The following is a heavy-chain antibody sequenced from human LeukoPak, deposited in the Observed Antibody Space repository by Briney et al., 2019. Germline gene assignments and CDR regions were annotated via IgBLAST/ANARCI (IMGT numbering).Heavy chain of an antibody. CDR3: AIQPWGSGNNWYFDL. CDR1: GYTFTAYY. J-gene: IGHJ2*01. Sequence: ASVTVSCKASGYTFTAYYIHWVRQAAGQGLEWMGWISPNSGGTDYAQKFKGRVTMTRDTSISTTYVELSSLTSDDTAVYYCAIQPWGSGNNWYFDLWGRGTLVTVSS. D-gene: IGHD7-27*01. CDR2: ISPNSGGT. V-gene: IGHV1-2*02.